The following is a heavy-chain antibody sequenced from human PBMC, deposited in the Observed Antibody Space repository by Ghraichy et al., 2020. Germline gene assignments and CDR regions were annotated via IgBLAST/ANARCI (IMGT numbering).Heavy chain of an antibody. J-gene: IGHJ4*02. V-gene: IGHV4-59*01. CDR3: ARGGWGTTIDY. CDR1: GGSISSYY. Sequence: SQTLSLTCTVSGGSISSYYWSWIRQPPGKGLEWIGYIYYSGSTNYNPSLKSRVTISVDTSKNQFSLKLSSVTAADTAVYFCARGGWGTTIDYWGQGIMVTVSS. CDR2: IYYSGST. D-gene: IGHD1-1*01.